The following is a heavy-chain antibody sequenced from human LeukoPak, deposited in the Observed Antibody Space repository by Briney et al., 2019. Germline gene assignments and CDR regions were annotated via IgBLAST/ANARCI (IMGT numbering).Heavy chain of an antibody. CDR3: ARGDVLRFLGGDYHFDY. Sequence: ASVKVSCKASGYTFTGYYMHWVRQVPGQGLEWMGRINPNSGGTNYAQKFQGRVTMTRDTSISTAYMELSRLRSVDTAVYYCARGDVLRFLGGDYHFDYWGQGTLVTVSS. D-gene: IGHD3-3*01. CDR2: INPNSGGT. V-gene: IGHV1-2*06. J-gene: IGHJ4*02. CDR1: GYTFTGYY.